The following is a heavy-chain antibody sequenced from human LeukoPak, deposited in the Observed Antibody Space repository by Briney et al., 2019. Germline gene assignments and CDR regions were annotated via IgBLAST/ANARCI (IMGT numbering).Heavy chain of an antibody. V-gene: IGHV3-7*01. CDR3: ARGGYSFDY. CDR2: LHPDGSGR. Sequence: GGSLRLSCAASGFSFTGYWMTWVRQAPGKGLEWVARLHPDGSGRNYVGSVGGRFTVFGDNARSSLFLQMHSLRVEDTAVYYCARGGYSFDYLGQGTLVTVSS. CDR1: GFSFTGYW. D-gene: IGHD5-12*01. J-gene: IGHJ4*02.